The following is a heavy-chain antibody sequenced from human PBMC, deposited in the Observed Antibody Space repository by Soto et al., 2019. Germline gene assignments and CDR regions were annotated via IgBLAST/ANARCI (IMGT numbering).Heavy chain of an antibody. CDR2: ISGSGGST. CDR3: AKDNYYGSGSYPYFDY. D-gene: IGHD3-10*01. V-gene: IGHV3-23*01. J-gene: IGHJ4*02. CDR1: GFTCSSYA. Sequence: GGSLRLSCAASGFTCSSYAMSWVRQAPGKGLEWVSAISGSGGSTYYADSVKGRFTISRDNSKNTLYLQMNSLRAEDTAVYYCAKDNYYGSGSYPYFDYWGQGTLVTVSS.